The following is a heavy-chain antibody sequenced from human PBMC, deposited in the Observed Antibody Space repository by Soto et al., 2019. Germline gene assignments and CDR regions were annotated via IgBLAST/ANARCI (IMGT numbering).Heavy chain of an antibody. D-gene: IGHD1-26*01. CDR1: GGSISSSSYY. J-gene: IGHJ6*02. Sequence: SETLSLTCTVSGGSISSSSYYWGWIRQPPGKGLEWIGSIYYSGSTYYNPSLKSRVTISVDTPKNQFSLKLSSVTAADTAVYYCARHARSGSYYNYYYGMDVWGQGTTVTVSS. CDR2: IYYSGST. CDR3: ARHARSGSYYNYYYGMDV. V-gene: IGHV4-39*01.